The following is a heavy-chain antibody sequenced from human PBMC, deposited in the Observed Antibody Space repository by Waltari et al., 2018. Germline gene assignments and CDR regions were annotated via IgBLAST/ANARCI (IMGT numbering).Heavy chain of an antibody. V-gene: IGHV3-48*03. J-gene: IGHJ4*02. CDR3: ARVLDCSSTSCNDDY. CDR2: ISMSGSTI. Sequence: EVLLVESGGGLVQPGGSLRLSCAASGFTFSSYEMNWVRQAPGKGVEWVSDISMSGSTIYYADSVKGRFTISRDNAKNSLYLQMNSLRAEDTAVYYCARVLDCSSTSCNDDYWGQGTLVTVFS. D-gene: IGHD2-2*01. CDR1: GFTFSSYE.